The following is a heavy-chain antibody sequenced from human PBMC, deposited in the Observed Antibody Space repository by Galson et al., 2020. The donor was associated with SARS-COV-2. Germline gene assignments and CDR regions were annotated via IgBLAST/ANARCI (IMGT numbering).Heavy chain of an antibody. V-gene: IGHV3-7*01. D-gene: IGHD7-27*01. J-gene: IGHJ4*02. CDR2: INQDGSRK. CDR1: GFTFSSSW. CDR3: ARNPDWGALDF. Sequence: GGSLRLSCAVSGFTFSSSWMSWVRQAPGKGLEWVANINQDGSRKDYVDSVKGRFTVSRDNAKNSLFLEMNSLRAEDTAVYYCARNPDWGALDFWGQGTLVTVSS.